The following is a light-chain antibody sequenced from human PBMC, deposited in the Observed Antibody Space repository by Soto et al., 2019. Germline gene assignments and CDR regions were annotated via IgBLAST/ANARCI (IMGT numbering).Light chain of an antibody. CDR1: NLGSKS. CDR3: QVWDSSSDPPWV. Sequence: SYELTQPPSVSVAPGQTARITCGGNNLGSKSVHWYQQKPGQAPVLVVYADSDRPSGIPERFSGSNSGNTATLTISRVEAVDEADYYCQVWDSSSDPPWVFGGGTKVTVL. CDR2: ADS. V-gene: IGLV3-21*02. J-gene: IGLJ3*02.